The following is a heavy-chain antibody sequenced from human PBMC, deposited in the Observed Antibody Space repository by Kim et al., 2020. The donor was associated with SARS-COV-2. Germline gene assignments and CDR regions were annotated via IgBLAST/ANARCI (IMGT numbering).Heavy chain of an antibody. V-gene: IGHV3-33*01. Sequence: GGSLRLSCAASGFTFSSYGMHWVRQAPGKGLEWVAVIWYDGSNKYYADSVKGRFTISRDNSKNTLYLQMNSLRAEDTAVYYCASLEGGYYGMYVWGQGTTVTVSS. CDR2: IWYDGSNK. J-gene: IGHJ6*02. CDR3: ASLEGGYYGMYV. CDR1: GFTFSSYG.